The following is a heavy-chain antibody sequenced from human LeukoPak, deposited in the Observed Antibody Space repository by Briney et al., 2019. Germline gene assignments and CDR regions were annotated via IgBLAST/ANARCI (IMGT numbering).Heavy chain of an antibody. V-gene: IGHV4-30-4*01. CDR1: GGSICIGDYY. CDR3: ARPYYYDSRIDP. D-gene: IGHD3-22*01. CDR2: MYNSGSA. Sequence: SQTPSLTCIVSGGSICIGDYYWSWIRQPPGKGLEWLAYMYNSGSAYYNPSLKSRVTMSADTSKNQLSLKRSSVTAADTAVYYCARPYYYDSRIDPWGQGILVTVSS. J-gene: IGHJ5*02.